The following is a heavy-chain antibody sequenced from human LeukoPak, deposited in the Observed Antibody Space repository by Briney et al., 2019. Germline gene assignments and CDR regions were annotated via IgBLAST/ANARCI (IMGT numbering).Heavy chain of an antibody. CDR2: ISGSGSST. J-gene: IGHJ4*02. V-gene: IGHV3-23*01. CDR3: ANLMRNYYDSSGPDY. CDR1: GFTFSSYA. D-gene: IGHD3-22*01. Sequence: GGSLRLSCAASGFTFSSYAMSWVRQAPGKGLEWVSAISGSGSSTYYADSVKGRFTISRDNSKNTLYLQMNSLRAEDTAVYYCANLMRNYYDSSGPDYWGQGTLVTVSS.